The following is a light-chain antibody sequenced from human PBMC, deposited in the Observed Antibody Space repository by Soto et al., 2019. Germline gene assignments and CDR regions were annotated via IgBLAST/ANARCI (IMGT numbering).Light chain of an antibody. J-gene: IGLJ1*01. Sequence: QYALPQPASVSWSPGHAIAISCTGTSSDVGGYDYVSWYQQHPGKAPKLMIYEVSNRPSGVSNRFSGSKYANTASLTISGLQTEDEADYYCSSYTGSSTLEVFGTGTKVTVL. V-gene: IGLV2-14*01. CDR3: SSYTGSSTLEV. CDR2: EVS. CDR1: SSDVGGYDY.